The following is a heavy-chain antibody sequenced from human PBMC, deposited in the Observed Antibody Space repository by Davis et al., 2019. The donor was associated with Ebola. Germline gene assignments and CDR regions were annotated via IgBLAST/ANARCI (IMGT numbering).Heavy chain of an antibody. CDR1: GYSFATYW. V-gene: IGHV5-51*01. CDR2: IYPEDFDT. J-gene: IGHJ4*02. CDR3: ARHSRYRASLETRALDY. D-gene: IGHD5-12*01. Sequence: GESLKISCKASGYSFATYWIGWVRQVPGKGLEWLGIIYPEDFDTRYNPSFQGQVIISADKSNTTVYLQWSSVEASDTAIYYCARHSRYRASLETRALDYWGQGTLVTVSS.